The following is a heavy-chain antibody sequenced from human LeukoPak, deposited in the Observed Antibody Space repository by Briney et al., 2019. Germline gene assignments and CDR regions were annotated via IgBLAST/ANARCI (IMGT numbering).Heavy chain of an antibody. D-gene: IGHD5-24*01. CDR3: ASRDGYNYVDY. J-gene: IGHJ4*02. V-gene: IGHV4-59*01. CDR1: GGSISSYY. CDR2: IYYSGST. Sequence: PSETLSLTCTVSGGSISSYYWSWIRQPPGKGLEWIGYIYYSGSTNYNPSLKSRVTISVDTSKNQFSLKLSSVTAADTAAYYCASRDGYNYVDYWGQGTLVTVSS.